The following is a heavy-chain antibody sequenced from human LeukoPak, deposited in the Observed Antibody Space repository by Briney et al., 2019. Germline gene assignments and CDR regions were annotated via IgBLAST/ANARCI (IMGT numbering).Heavy chain of an antibody. Sequence: GGSLRLSCKGSGYSFTSYWIGWVRQMPGKGLEWMGIIYPGDSDTRYSPSFQGQVTISADKSISTAYLQWSSLKASDTAMYYCAGSSSTGYPYYLDYWGQGTLVTVSS. J-gene: IGHJ4*02. D-gene: IGHD3-22*01. CDR2: IYPGDSDT. V-gene: IGHV5-51*01. CDR3: AGSSSTGYPYYLDY. CDR1: GYSFTSYW.